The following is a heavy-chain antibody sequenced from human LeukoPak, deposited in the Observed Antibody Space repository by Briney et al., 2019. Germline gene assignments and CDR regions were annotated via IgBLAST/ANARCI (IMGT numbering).Heavy chain of an antibody. CDR1: GFTFSSYW. D-gene: IGHD2-2*01. V-gene: IGHV3-7*01. CDR3: ARAKYHYYYYYMDV. J-gene: IGHJ6*03. CDR2: IKQDGSEK. Sequence: GGSLRLSCAASGFTFSSYWMSWVRQAPGKGLESVANIKQDGSEKYYVDSVKGRFTISRDNAKNSLYLQMNSLRAEDTAVYYCARAKYHYYYYYMDVWGKGTTVTVSS.